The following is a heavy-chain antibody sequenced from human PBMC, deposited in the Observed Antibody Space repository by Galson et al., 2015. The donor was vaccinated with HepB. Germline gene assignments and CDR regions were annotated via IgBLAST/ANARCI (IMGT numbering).Heavy chain of an antibody. CDR1: GGAFDKYN. CDR3: ARSHYYDSSPFDS. V-gene: IGHV1-69*02. Sequence: CKASGGAFDKYNFNWVRQAPGQGLEWMGKLIPVLDITKYAQKFQGRVTITTDTSTSTAYMGLSSLRSDDTALYYCARSHYYDSSPFDSWGQGTLVTVSS. D-gene: IGHD3-22*01. J-gene: IGHJ4*02. CDR2: LIPVLDIT.